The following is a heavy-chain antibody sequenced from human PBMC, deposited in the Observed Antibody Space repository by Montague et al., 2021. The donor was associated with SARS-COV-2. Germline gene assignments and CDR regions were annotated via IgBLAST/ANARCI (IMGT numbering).Heavy chain of an antibody. CDR1: GFTFDDYA. V-gene: IGHV3-9*01. D-gene: IGHD3-10*01. CDR2: ISWHSGSI. CDR3: AKEDGSGSYYWGVFDY. J-gene: IGHJ4*02. Sequence: SLRLSCAASGFTFDDYAMHWVRQAPGKGLEWVSGISWHSGSIGYADSVKGRFTISRDNAKNSLYLQMNSLRAEDTALYYCAKEDGSGSYYWGVFDYWCQGTLVTVSS.